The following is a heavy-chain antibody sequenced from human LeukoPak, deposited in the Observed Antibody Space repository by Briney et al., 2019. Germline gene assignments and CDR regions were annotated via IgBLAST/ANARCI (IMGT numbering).Heavy chain of an antibody. V-gene: IGHV3-23*01. CDR3: AKGSGAYAYLFDY. CDR1: GFTFSSYD. D-gene: IGHD2-15*01. J-gene: IGHJ4*02. Sequence: PGGSLRLSCAASGFTFSSYDMTWVRQAPGKGLEWVSGISGSAGSKDYADSVEGRFTVSRDNSKNTLYLQMSSLRADDTAVYYCAKGSGAYAYLFDYWGRGTLVTVSS. CDR2: ISGSAGSK.